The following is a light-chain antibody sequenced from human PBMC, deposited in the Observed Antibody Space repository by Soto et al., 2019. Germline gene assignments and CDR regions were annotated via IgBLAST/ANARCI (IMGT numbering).Light chain of an antibody. CDR3: QQYDIYSRT. J-gene: IGKJ2*02. CDR2: DAS. V-gene: IGKV3-15*01. CDR1: QSVGTN. Sequence: EIVMTQSPATLSLSPGERATLSCRASQSVGTNLAWYQQKPGQAPRLLIYDASTRATGLPARFSGRVSGAEFTLTISSLQPDDFATYYCQQYDIYSRTFGQGTKVETK.